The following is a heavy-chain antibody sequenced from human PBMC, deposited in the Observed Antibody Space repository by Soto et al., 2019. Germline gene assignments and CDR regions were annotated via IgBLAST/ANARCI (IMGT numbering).Heavy chain of an antibody. CDR3: ARDGAALADDLDC. CDR2: LNTETGNR. V-gene: IGHV1-3*04. CDR1: GYPFTSYA. D-gene: IGHD6-13*01. J-gene: IGHJ4*02. Sequence: QVQLVQSGAEVKKPGASVKVSCKASGYPFTSYAMHWVRQAPAERLQWVGWLNTETGNRRYSQKLQGLVTSTRVTSTNTVYMERSSLRSEDTAIYYCARDGAALADDLDCWGQGALVTFAS.